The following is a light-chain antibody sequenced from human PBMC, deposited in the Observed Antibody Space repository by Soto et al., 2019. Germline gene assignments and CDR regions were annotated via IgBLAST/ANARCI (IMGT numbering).Light chain of an antibody. J-gene: IGKJ1*01. CDR3: QQFYRYPGT. CDR2: KAS. CDR1: QSVDTC. V-gene: IGKV1-5*03. Sequence: DIQMTQSPSTLSASVGDRVTITCRASQSVDTCLAWYQQKPGKAPHLLIYKASSLETGVPSRFSGSGSVTEFPLTIGSLQPDDFATYYCQQFYRYPGTFGQGTKVEIK.